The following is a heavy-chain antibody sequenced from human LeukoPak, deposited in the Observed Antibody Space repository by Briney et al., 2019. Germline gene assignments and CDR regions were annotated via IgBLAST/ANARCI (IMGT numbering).Heavy chain of an antibody. CDR3: ASWTEDGYSPLFDY. Sequence: PGGSLRLSCAASGFTFSSYWMSWVRQAPGKGLEWVANIKQDGSEKYYVDSVKGRFTISRDNAKNSLYLQMNSLRAEDTAVYYCASWTEDGYSPLFDYWGQGTLVTVSS. D-gene: IGHD5-24*01. CDR2: IKQDGSEK. J-gene: IGHJ4*02. V-gene: IGHV3-7*01. CDR1: GFTFSSYW.